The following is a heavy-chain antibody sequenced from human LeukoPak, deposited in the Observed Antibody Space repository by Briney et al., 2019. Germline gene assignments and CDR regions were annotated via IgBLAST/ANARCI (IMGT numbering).Heavy chain of an antibody. CDR2: INHSGST. V-gene: IGHV4-34*01. D-gene: IGHD3-10*01. Sequence: KPSETLSLTCAVYGGSFSGYYWSWIRQPPGKGLEWIGEINHSGSTNYNPSLKSRVTISVDTSKNQFSLKLSSVTAADTAVYYCARVMGWFGGFDYWGQGTLVTVSS. J-gene: IGHJ4*02. CDR1: GGSFSGYY. CDR3: ARVMGWFGGFDY.